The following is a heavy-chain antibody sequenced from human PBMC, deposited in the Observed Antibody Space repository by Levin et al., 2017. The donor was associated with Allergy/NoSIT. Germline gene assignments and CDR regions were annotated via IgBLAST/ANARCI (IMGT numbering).Heavy chain of an antibody. Sequence: SQTLSLPCTVSGGSISGYYWSWIRQPPGKGLEWIGYIYYSGSTKYNPSLKSRVTISVDTSKNQFSLKLNSVTAADTAVYYCARDRTITTTGETYFYGMDVWGQGTTVTVSS. CDR2: IYYSGST. V-gene: IGHV4-59*01. D-gene: IGHD7-27*01. J-gene: IGHJ6*02. CDR1: GGSISGYY. CDR3: ARDRTITTTGETYFYGMDV.